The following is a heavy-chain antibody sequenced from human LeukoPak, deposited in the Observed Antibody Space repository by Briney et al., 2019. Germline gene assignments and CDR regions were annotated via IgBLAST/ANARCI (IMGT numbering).Heavy chain of an antibody. CDR1: RLTLTDQY. J-gene: IGHJ6*04. V-gene: IGHV3-72*01. CDR3: ARMTFGGMDF. Sequence: PGGSLRLSCAPSRLTLTDQYMEWVRHTPETGREWVGRTRSKVNNHTTEYAASVKGRFTISRDDSNNSLYLQMNSLKTEDTAVYYCARMTFGGMDFWGKGTTVTVSS. D-gene: IGHD3-16*01. CDR2: TRSKVNNHTT.